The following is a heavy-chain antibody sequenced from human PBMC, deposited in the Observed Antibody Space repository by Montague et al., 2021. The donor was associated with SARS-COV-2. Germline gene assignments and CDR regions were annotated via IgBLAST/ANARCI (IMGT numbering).Heavy chain of an antibody. CDR3: ARGYDYVWGSYRYLHWFDP. V-gene: IGHV4-34*01. D-gene: IGHD3-16*02. CDR2: INHSGST. CDR1: GGSFSGYY. Sequence: SETLSLTCAVYGGSFSGYYWSWIHQPPGKGLEWIGEINHSGSTNYNPSPKSRVTISVDTSKNQFSLKLSSVTAADTAVYYCARGYDYVWGSYRYLHWFDPWGQGTLVTVSS. J-gene: IGHJ5*02.